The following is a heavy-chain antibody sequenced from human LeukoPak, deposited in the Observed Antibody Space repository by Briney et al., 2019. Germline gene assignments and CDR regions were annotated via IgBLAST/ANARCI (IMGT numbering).Heavy chain of an antibody. V-gene: IGHV3-7*01. CDR1: GFTFSSYW. Sequence: PGGSLRLSCAASGFTFSSYWMSWVRQAPGKGLEWVANIKQDGSEKYYVDSVKGRFTISRDNAKNSLYLQMNSLSAEDTAVYYCARYSSSWSPNYYYGMDVWGQGTTVTVSS. D-gene: IGHD6-13*01. J-gene: IGHJ6*02. CDR2: IKQDGSEK. CDR3: ARYSSSWSPNYYYGMDV.